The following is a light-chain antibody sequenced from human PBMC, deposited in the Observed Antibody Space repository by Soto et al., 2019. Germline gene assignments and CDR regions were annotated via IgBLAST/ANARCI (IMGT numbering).Light chain of an antibody. V-gene: IGLV2-14*01. CDR3: SSYTRTGSLYV. Sequence: QSALTQPASVSGSPGQSITISCTGTSSDNAIYNYVSWYQQHPGKAPKLLIYRGSNRPSGVSNRLSGSESGNTASLTISGLQAEDETYYYCSSYTRTGSLYVFGTGTKVTVL. J-gene: IGLJ1*01. CDR2: RGS. CDR1: SSDNAIYNY.